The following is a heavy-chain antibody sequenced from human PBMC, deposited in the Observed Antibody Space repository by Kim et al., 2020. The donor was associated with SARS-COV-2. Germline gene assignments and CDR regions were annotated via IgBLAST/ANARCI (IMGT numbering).Heavy chain of an antibody. D-gene: IGHD3-22*01. J-gene: IGHJ3*02. CDR3: AKDLHYYDRHDAFDI. CDR1: GFTFSSYA. Sequence: GGSLRLSCAASGFTFSSYAMHWVRQAPGKGLEWVAVIWYDGSNKYYADSVKGRFTISRDNSKNTLYLQMNSLRAEDTAVYYCAKDLHYYDRHDAFDIWGQGTMVTVSS. CDR2: IWYDGSNK. V-gene: IGHV3-33*06.